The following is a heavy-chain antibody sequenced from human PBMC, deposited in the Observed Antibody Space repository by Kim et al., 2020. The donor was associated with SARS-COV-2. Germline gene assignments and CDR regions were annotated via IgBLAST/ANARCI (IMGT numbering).Heavy chain of an antibody. Sequence: SETLSLTCTVSGGSISSYYWSWIRQPPGKGLEWIGYIYYSGSTNYNPSLKSRVTISVDTSKNQFSLKLSSVTAADTAVYYCARWAVVVVAATWGGFDPWGQGTLVTVSS. V-gene: IGHV4-59*08. CDR2: IYYSGST. CDR3: ARWAVVVVAATWGGFDP. J-gene: IGHJ5*02. CDR1: GGSISSYY. D-gene: IGHD2-15*01.